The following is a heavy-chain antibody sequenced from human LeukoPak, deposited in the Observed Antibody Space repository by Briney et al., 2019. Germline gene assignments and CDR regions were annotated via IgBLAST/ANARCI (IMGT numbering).Heavy chain of an antibody. D-gene: IGHD2-2*01. CDR2: ISYSGST. V-gene: IGHV4-31*03. Sequence: SETLSLTCSVSGGSISSDAYCWSWIRQHPGKGLEWIWYISYSGSTYQNPSLKSRVTISVDTSENQFSLKLRSVTAADTAVYYCAAIVLVTAATDYWGQGTLVTVST. CDR1: GGSISSDAYC. CDR3: AAIVLVTAATDY. J-gene: IGHJ4*02.